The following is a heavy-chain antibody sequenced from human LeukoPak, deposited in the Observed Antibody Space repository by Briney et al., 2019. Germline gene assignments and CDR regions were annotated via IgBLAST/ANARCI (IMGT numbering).Heavy chain of an antibody. CDR1: GGSLCRYY. Sequence: ETPSLTRTVPGGSLCRYYWSRIRQPPGERLEWIGHISYSGSTNYNPSLKSRVTISVDTSKNQFSLKLSSVTAAGTAVYYCARHLLNHGPGTTDYWGQGTLVTVSS. D-gene: IGHD3-10*01. V-gene: IGHV4-59*08. CDR3: ARHLLNHGPGTTDY. J-gene: IGHJ4*02. CDR2: ISYSGST.